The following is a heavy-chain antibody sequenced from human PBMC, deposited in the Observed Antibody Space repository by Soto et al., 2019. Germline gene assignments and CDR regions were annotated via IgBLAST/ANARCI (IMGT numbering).Heavy chain of an antibody. CDR3: ARGYGSGSYPYYYYYYMDV. D-gene: IGHD3-10*01. Sequence: ASVKVSFKASGYTFTSYDINWVRQATGQGLEWMGWMNPNSGNTGYAQKFQGRVTMTRNTSISTAYMGLSSLRSEDTAVYYCARGYGSGSYPYYYYYYMDVWGKGTTVTVSS. CDR1: GYTFTSYD. CDR2: MNPNSGNT. V-gene: IGHV1-8*01. J-gene: IGHJ6*03.